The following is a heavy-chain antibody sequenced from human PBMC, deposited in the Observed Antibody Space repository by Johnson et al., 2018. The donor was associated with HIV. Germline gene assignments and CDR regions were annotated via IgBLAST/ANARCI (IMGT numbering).Heavy chain of an antibody. J-gene: IGHJ3*02. V-gene: IGHV3-33*08. CDR3: ARSLPGRGSYYAFDI. D-gene: IGHD1-26*01. CDR1: GFTLSSSA. CDR2: TWYDGSNQ. Sequence: QVQLVESGGGVVQPGRSLRLSCEASGFTLSSSAFHWVRQAPGKGLEWVAVTWYDGSNQYYADSVKGRFTISRDNSKNSLYLQMNSLRAEDTAVYYCARSLPGRGSYYAFDIWGQGTMVTVSS.